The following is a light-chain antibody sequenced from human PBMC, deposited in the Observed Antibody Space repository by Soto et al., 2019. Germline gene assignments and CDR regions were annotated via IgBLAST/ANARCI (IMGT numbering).Light chain of an antibody. Sequence: EIVMTQSPATLSVSPGERATLSCRASQSVSSNLACYQQKPGQAPRLLIYGASTKANGIPARFSGSGSGTEFTLTISSLQSEDFAVYYCQQYNNWPPWTFGQGTKVDIK. J-gene: IGKJ1*01. CDR2: GAS. CDR1: QSVSSN. V-gene: IGKV3-15*01. CDR3: QQYNNWPPWT.